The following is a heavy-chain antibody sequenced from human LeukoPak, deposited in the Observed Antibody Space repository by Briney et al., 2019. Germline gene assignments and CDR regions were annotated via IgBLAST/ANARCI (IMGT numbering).Heavy chain of an antibody. CDR1: GGTFSTYA. D-gene: IGHD3-10*01. CDR3: ASNTSYYENTGHYVLDS. CDR2: IIPILGTA. Sequence: GASVKVSCKASGGTFSTYAISWVRQTPGQGLECMGGIIPILGTANYAQEFKGRVTITADEFTGTAYMELSSLRSEDTAVFYCASNTSYYENTGHYVLDSWGQGTLVTVSS. V-gene: IGHV1-69*13. J-gene: IGHJ5*01.